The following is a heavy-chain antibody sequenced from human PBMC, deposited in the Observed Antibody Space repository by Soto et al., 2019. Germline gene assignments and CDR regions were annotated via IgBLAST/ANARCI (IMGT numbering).Heavy chain of an antibody. CDR1: GFTFSSYA. Sequence: PGGSLRLSCAASGFTFSSYAMSWVRQALGKGLEWVSAISGSGGSTYYADSVKGRFTISRDNSKNTLYLQMNSLRAEDTAVYYCAKDRGAQGWFDPWGQGTLVTVSS. CDR3: AKDRGAQGWFDP. V-gene: IGHV3-23*01. CDR2: ISGSGGST. D-gene: IGHD4-17*01. J-gene: IGHJ5*02.